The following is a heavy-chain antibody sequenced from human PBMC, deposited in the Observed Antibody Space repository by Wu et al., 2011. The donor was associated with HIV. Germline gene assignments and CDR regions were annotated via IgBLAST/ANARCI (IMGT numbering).Heavy chain of an antibody. J-gene: IGHJ6*03. CDR3: ARGGYSYGYLDYYYMDV. Sequence: QVQLVQSGAEVKKPGASVKVSCKASGYTLNSYGFSWVRQAPGLGLEWMGWISGYNGNTNYAQKLQGRVTMTTDRSTSTVYMELSSLRSEDTAVYYCARGGYSYGYLDYYYMDVWGKGTTVTV. CDR1: GYTLNSYG. V-gene: IGHV1-18*01. CDR2: ISGYNGNT. D-gene: IGHD5-18*01.